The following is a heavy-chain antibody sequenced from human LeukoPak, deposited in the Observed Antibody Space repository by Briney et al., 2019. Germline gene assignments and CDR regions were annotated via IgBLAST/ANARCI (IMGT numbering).Heavy chain of an antibody. Sequence: SQTLSLTCTVSGGSISSGGYYWSWIRQHPGKGLEWIGYIYYSGSTYYNPSLKSRVTISVDTSKNQFSLKLSSVTAADTAVYYCARSSWKWGGAAFDIWGQGTMVTVSS. V-gene: IGHV4-31*03. CDR1: GGSISSGGYY. D-gene: IGHD1-26*01. J-gene: IGHJ3*02. CDR2: IYYSGST. CDR3: ARSSWKWGGAAFDI.